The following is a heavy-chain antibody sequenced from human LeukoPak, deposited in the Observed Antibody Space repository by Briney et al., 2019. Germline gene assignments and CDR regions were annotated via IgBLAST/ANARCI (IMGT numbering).Heavy chain of an antibody. CDR3: AGSSGYYYYYYGMDV. Sequence: PSETLSLTCAVYGGSFSGYYWSWIRQLPGKGLEWIGEINHSGSTNYNPSLKSRVTISVDTSKNQFSLKLSSVTAADTAVYYCAGSSGYYYYYYGMDVWGQGTTVTVSS. V-gene: IGHV4-34*01. D-gene: IGHD3-22*01. CDR1: GGSFSGYY. CDR2: INHSGST. J-gene: IGHJ6*02.